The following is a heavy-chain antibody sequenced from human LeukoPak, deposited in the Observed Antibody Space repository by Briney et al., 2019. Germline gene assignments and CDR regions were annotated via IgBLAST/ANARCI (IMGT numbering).Heavy chain of an antibody. V-gene: IGHV4-39*07. D-gene: IGHD5-12*01. J-gene: IGHJ4*02. Sequence: SETLSLTCTVSGGSISSSSYYWGWIRQPPGKGLEWIGSIYYSGSTYYNPSLKSRVTISVDTSKNQFSLKLSSVTAADTAVYYCARDSPVAAAPTNLGLDYWGQGTLVTVSS. CDR1: GGSISSSSYY. CDR2: IYYSGST. CDR3: ARDSPVAAAPTNLGLDY.